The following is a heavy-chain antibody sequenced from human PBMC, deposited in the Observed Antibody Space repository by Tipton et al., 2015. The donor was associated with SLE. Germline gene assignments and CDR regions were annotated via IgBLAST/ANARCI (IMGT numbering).Heavy chain of an antibody. D-gene: IGHD3-3*01. CDR1: GGPISSHVW. CDR2: VHHSGSF. CDR3: ASGTLEWSHEPDY. J-gene: IGHJ4*02. Sequence: TLSLTCAVSGGPISSHVWWSWVRQPPGRGLEWIGEVHHSGSFNYNPSLKSRVTISVDKSKNQFSLNVKSVTAADSGVYYCASGTLEWSHEPDYWGQGTLVTVSS. V-gene: IGHV4-4*02.